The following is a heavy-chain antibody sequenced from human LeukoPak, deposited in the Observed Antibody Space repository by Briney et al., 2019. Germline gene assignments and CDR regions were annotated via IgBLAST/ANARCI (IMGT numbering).Heavy chain of an antibody. CDR2: MYPNSGNT. Sequence: AWVKVSCKASGGTFSSYAFNWVRQATGQGLEWMGLMYPNSGNTGYAQKFQGSVTMTRNSSISTAYMELLNLRSEDTAVYYCARVFGDYCYFYMDDWGKGTTVTVSS. J-gene: IGHJ6*03. D-gene: IGHD3-10*01. CDR3: ARVFGDYCYFYMDD. CDR1: GGTFSSYA. V-gene: IGHV1-8*02.